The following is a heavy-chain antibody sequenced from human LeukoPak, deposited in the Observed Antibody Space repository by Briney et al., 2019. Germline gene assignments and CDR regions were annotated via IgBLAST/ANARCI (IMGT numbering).Heavy chain of an antibody. CDR2: INPNSGDT. CDR1: GYTFTDFY. CDR3: ARENPGVPFDY. V-gene: IGHV1-2*02. D-gene: IGHD3-3*01. J-gene: IGHJ4*02. Sequence: ASAKVSCKASGYTFTDFYLHWVRQAPGQGLEWMGWINPNSGDTNYAQKFQARVTMTRDTSINTAYMELSGLKSDDTAVYFCARENPGVPFDYWGQGTLVTVSS.